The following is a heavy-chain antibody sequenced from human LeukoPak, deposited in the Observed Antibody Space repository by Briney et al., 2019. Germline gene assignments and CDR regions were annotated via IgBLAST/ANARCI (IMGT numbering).Heavy chain of an antibody. D-gene: IGHD6-19*01. CDR2: ISSSGSTI. CDR3: ASSDSGWFDY. V-gene: IGHV3-48*03. J-gene: IGHJ4*02. CDR1: GFTFSSYE. Sequence: GGSLRLSCAASGFTFSSYEMNWVRQAPGKGLEWVSYISSSGSTIYYADSVKGRFTISRDNAKNSLYLQMNSLRAEDTVVYYCASSDSGWFDYWGQGTLVTVSS.